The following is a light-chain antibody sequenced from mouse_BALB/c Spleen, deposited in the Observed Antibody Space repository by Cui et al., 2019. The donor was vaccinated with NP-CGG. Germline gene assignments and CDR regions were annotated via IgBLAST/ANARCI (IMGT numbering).Light chain of an antibody. Sequence: QPLVTQQVTLTTSPGETVTLTCRSSTGAVTTSNYANWVQEKPDHLFTGLIGGTNNRGPGVPARFSGCLIGNKAALTITGAQTEDEAIYFCVLWYSNHWVFGGGTKLTVL. CDR1: TGAVTTSNY. CDR3: VLWYSNHWV. J-gene: IGLJ1*01. V-gene: IGLV1*01. CDR2: GTN.